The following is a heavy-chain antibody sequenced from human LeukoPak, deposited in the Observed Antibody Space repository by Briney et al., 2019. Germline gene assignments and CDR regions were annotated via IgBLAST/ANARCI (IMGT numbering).Heavy chain of an antibody. V-gene: IGHV1-69*06. Sequence: SVKVSCKASGGTFSSYAISWVRQAPGHGLEWMGGIIPIFGTANYAQKFQGRVTITADKSTSTAYMELSSLRSEDTAVYYCFVGSTQYCSSTSCRRGSIDYWGQGTLVTVSS. J-gene: IGHJ4*02. CDR2: IIPIFGTA. CDR3: FVGSTQYCSSTSCRRGSIDY. D-gene: IGHD2-2*01. CDR1: GGTFSSYA.